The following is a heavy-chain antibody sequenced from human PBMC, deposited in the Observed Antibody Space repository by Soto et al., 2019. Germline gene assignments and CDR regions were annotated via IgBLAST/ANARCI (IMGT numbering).Heavy chain of an antibody. CDR3: AKWRAYCYANSGSPDY. CDR2: IEGSGDSA. J-gene: IGHJ4*02. CDR1: GFIFSSYG. Sequence: EVQLLESGGGLVQPGGSLRLSCAASGFIFSSYGMSWVRQAPGKGLEWISTIEGSGDSAYYADSLKGRFTISRDNSKNTLYLPMNSLRAEDTAVYYCAKWRAYCYANSGSPDYWGQGTLVTFSS. D-gene: IGHD3-22*01. V-gene: IGHV3-23*01.